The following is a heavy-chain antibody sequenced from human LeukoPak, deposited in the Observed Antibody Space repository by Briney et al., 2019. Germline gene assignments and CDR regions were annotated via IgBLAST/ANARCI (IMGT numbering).Heavy chain of an antibody. Sequence: SETLSLTCTVSGGSISSSSYYWGWIRQPPGKGLGWIGSIYYSGSTNYNPSLKSRVTISVDTSKNQFSLKLSSVTAADTAVYYCAREGGPYRPLDYSGQGTLVTVS. D-gene: IGHD3-16*01. J-gene: IGHJ4*02. CDR3: AREGGPYRPLDY. CDR1: GGSISSSSYY. CDR2: IYYSGST. V-gene: IGHV4-39*07.